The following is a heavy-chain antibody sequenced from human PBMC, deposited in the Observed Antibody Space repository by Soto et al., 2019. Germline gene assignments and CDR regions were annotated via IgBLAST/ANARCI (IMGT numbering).Heavy chain of an antibody. CDR3: AKDSPIWTIAAEIDY. CDR2: ISYDGSNK. D-gene: IGHD6-13*01. J-gene: IGHJ4*02. Sequence: QVQLVESGGGVVQPGRSLRLSCAASGYTFSRYGMHWVRQAPGKGLEWVAVISYDGSNKYYADSVKGRFTISRDNSKNTLYLQMNSLRAEYTAVYYCAKDSPIWTIAAEIDYWGQGTLVTVSS. CDR1: GYTFSRYG. V-gene: IGHV3-30*18.